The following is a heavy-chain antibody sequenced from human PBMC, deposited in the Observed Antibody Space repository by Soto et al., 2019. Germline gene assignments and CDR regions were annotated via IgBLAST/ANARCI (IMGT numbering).Heavy chain of an antibody. CDR3: AKGMTPIGGYDFEY. V-gene: IGHV3-23*01. J-gene: IGHJ4*02. D-gene: IGHD6-19*01. CDR1: GFTLSTSA. CDR2: IAGSSGTI. Sequence: LRLSFVASGFTLSTSAMSWVRQAPGKGLEWVSVIAGSSGTIRYADSVKGRFTISRDKSKNTMFLQMKSLRDEDTAIYYCAKGMTPIGGYDFEYWGQGTLVTVSS.